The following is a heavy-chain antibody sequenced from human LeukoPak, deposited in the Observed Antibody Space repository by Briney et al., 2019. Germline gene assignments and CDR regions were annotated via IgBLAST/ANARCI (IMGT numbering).Heavy chain of an antibody. CDR3: ARAAWGSGYYR. V-gene: IGHV1-18*01. D-gene: IGHD3-22*01. CDR1: GYTFSSYG. Sequence: ASVKVSCKASGYTFSSYGISWVRQAPGQGLEWMGWISGYNANTNYAEKVQGRVTMTTDTSTSTVYMELRSLRSDDTAVYYCARAAWGSGYYRWGQGTLVTVSS. CDR2: ISGYNANT. J-gene: IGHJ4*02.